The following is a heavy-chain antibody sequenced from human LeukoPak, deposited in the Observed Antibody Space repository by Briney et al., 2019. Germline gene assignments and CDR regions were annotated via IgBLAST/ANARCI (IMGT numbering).Heavy chain of an antibody. CDR1: GFTFSTYA. J-gene: IGHJ4*02. CDR3: ARGVRIAVAGYIDY. CDR2: ISYDGSNK. V-gene: IGHV3-30*04. Sequence: GGSLRLSCAASGFTFSTYAMHWVRQAPGKGLQWVAAISYDGSNKKYADSVKGRFTISRDNSKNTLYLQMNSLRAEDTAVYYCARGVRIAVAGYIDYWGQGTLVTVSS. D-gene: IGHD6-19*01.